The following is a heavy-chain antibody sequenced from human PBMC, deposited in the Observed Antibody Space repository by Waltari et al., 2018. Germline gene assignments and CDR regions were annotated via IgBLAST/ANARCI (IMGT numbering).Heavy chain of an antibody. CDR2: ISLNSGSI. Sequence: EGQLVESGGGLVQPGRSLRLSCAASGFTFDDYAMHGVRQAPGKGLEWVSGISLNSGSIGYADSVKGRFTISRDNAKNSLYLQMNSLRAEDTALYYCAKDTPVGYFDYWGQGTLVTVSS. V-gene: IGHV3-9*01. CDR3: AKDTPVGYFDY. CDR1: GFTFDDYA. J-gene: IGHJ4*02.